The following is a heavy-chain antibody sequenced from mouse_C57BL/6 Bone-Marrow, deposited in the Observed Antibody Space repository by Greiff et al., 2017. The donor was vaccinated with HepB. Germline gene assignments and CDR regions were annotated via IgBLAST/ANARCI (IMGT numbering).Heavy chain of an antibody. D-gene: IGHD2-2*01. CDR1: GFTFTSYT. J-gene: IGHJ4*01. CDR3: ASPIYYGYDDLYYYAMDY. CDR2: ISGGGGNT. Sequence: EVQLVESGGGLVKPGGSLKLSCAASGFTFTSYTMSWVRQTPGKRLEWVATISGGGGNTYYPDSVKGRFTLSIDNAKNTLYLQMSRLRSEDTALYYCASPIYYGYDDLYYYAMDYWGQGTSVTVSS. V-gene: IGHV5-9*01.